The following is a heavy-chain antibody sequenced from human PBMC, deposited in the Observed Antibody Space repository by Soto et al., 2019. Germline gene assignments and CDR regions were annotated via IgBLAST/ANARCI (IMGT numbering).Heavy chain of an antibody. J-gene: IGHJ4*02. Sequence: ASVKVSCKASGYTFTNYGITWVRRAPGQGPQWMGWISADNGNTNYAQKFQGRVTMTTDTSTRTAYMELRSLTSDDTAVYYCARDNSTTWYYFDYWGQGTLVTVS. CDR2: ISADNGNT. V-gene: IGHV1-18*01. D-gene: IGHD6-13*01. CDR1: GYTFTNYG. CDR3: ARDNSTTWYYFDY.